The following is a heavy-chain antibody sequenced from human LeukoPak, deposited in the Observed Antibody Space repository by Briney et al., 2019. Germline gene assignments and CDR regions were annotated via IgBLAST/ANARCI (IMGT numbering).Heavy chain of an antibody. Sequence: GGSLRLSCTASGFTFSGHWIHWVRQPPGMGLVWVSRINERGTDSMYAESVKGRFTISRDNAKNTVYLQMNSLRAEDTAVYYCVRDETLWTLDWWGQGTLISVSS. V-gene: IGHV3-74*03. J-gene: IGHJ4*02. CDR3: VRDETLWTLDW. D-gene: IGHD1-1*01. CDR2: INERGTDS. CDR1: GFTFSGHW.